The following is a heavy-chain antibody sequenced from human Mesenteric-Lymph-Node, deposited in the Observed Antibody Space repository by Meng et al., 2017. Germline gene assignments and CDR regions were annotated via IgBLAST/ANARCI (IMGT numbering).Heavy chain of an antibody. J-gene: IGHJ4*02. CDR1: GDSISSDIW. Sequence: QGQLQESGPGLVKPSGTLSLTGTFSGDSISSDIWWSWVRQPPGKGLEWIGEVYHRGDTNYNPSLSSRLTISLDTSKNQFSLSLSSVTAADTAIYYCARGNGVYEPPSYWGQGTLVTVSS. CDR3: ARGNGVYEPPSY. D-gene: IGHD5/OR15-5a*01. V-gene: IGHV4-4*02. CDR2: VYHRGDT.